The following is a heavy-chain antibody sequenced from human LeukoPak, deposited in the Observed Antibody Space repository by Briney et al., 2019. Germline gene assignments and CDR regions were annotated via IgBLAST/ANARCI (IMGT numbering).Heavy chain of an antibody. Sequence: ASVKVSCKASGYTFTGYYMHWVRQAPGQGLEWMGWINPNSGGTNYAQKFQGRVTMTRDTSISTAYMELSRLRSDDTAVYYCARGLKGGYFDWLPTLNAFDIWGQGTMVTVSS. D-gene: IGHD3-9*01. J-gene: IGHJ3*02. V-gene: IGHV1-2*02. CDR3: ARGLKGGYFDWLPTLNAFDI. CDR2: INPNSGGT. CDR1: GYTFTGYY.